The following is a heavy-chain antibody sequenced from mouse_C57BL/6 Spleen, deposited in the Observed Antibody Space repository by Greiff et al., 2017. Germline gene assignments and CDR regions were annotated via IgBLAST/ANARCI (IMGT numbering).Heavy chain of an antibody. CDR2: IRSKSSNYAT. CDR1: GFTFNTYA. CDR3: VRERGLGEFYYAMDY. Sequence: DVQLVESGGGLVQPKGSLKLSCAASGFTFNTYAMHWVRQAPGKGLEWVARIRSKSSNYATYYADSVKDRFTISRDDSQSMLYLQMNNLKTEDTAMYYGVRERGLGEFYYAMDYWGQGTSVTVSS. J-gene: IGHJ4*01. D-gene: IGHD4-1*01. V-gene: IGHV10-3*01.